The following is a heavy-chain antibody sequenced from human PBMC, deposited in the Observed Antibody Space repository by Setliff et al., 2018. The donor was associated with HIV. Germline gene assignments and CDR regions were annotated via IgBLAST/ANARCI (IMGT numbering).Heavy chain of an antibody. CDR2: IRYDDTYK. Sequence: GGSLRLSCATSGFTFSYYGMHWVRQAPGKGLEWVAFIRYDDTYKYYADSVKCRFTISRDNSKNTLYLQMNILRAEDTAVYYCTKNLYRSPWSPLDYWGQGTLVTVSS. CDR3: TKNLYRSPWSPLDY. CDR1: GFTFSYYG. D-gene: IGHD6-19*01. V-gene: IGHV3-30*02. J-gene: IGHJ4*02.